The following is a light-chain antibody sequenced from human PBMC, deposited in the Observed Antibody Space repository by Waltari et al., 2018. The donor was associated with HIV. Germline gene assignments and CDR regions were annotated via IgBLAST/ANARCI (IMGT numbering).Light chain of an antibody. CDR2: RDK. J-gene: IGLJ2*01. CDR1: TSNIGNHY. Sequence: QSVVTQPPSASGTPGQRVTISCSGRTSNIGNHYVFWYQQLPGTAPKLLIYRDKQRPSGVPDRFSASKSGASASLAISALRSEDEADYTCATWDDGLSGVVFGGGTKLTVL. CDR3: ATWDDGLSGVV. V-gene: IGLV1-47*01.